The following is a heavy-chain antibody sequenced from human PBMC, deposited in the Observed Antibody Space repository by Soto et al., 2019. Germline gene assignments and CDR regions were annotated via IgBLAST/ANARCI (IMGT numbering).Heavy chain of an antibody. V-gene: IGHV1-18*01. CDR3: ARDGRYSYYYYGMDF. D-gene: IGHD4-4*01. CDR1: GYTFTSYG. J-gene: IGHJ6*02. Sequence: GASVKVSCKASGYTFTSYGISWVRQAPGQGLEWMGWISAYNGNTNYAQKLKGRVTMTTDTSTSTAYMELRSLRSDDTAVYYCARDGRYSYYYYGMDFWGQGTTVTVSS. CDR2: ISAYNGNT.